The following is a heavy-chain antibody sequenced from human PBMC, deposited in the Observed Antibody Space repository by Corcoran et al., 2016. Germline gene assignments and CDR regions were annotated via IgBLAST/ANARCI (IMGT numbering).Heavy chain of an antibody. CDR3: ARTTSVDNWFDP. D-gene: IGHD3-10*01. Sequence: QVTLRESGPALVKPTQTLTLTCTFSGFSLTTNGLCVSWIRQPPGQALEWLALIAWDGDKYYSTSLKPRLTISRETSKNQVVLTMTNMDPVDTATYYCARTTSVDNWFDPWGQGTLVTVSS. CDR2: IAWDGDK. CDR1: GFSLTTNGLC. J-gene: IGHJ5*02. V-gene: IGHV2-70*01.